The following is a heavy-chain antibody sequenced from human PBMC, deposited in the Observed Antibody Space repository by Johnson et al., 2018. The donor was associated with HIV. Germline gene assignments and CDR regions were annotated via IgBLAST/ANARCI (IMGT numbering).Heavy chain of an antibody. CDR1: GFTFRSYA. D-gene: IGHD3-10*01. CDR3: ARNRITMVQMTSHDVFDI. Sequence: QVQLVESGGGVVQPGRSLRLSCAASGFTFRSYAMHWVRQAPGRGLEWVAVISYAGSNRNYADSVKGRFTISRDNSKNTLYLQMNSLRAEDTAVYFCARNRITMVQMTSHDVFDIWGQGTMVTVSS. CDR2: ISYAGSNR. V-gene: IGHV3-30*04. J-gene: IGHJ3*02.